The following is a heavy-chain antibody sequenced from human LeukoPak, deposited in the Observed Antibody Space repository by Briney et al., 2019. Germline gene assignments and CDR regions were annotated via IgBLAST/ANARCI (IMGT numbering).Heavy chain of an antibody. CDR3: ARVLRYFDWLLYSRGEQAYYYYMDV. Sequence: GASVKVSCKASGYTFTSYDINWVRQATGQGLEWMGWMNPNSGNTGYAQKFQGRVTMTRNTSISTAYMELSSLRSEDTAVYYCARVLRYFDWLLYSRGEQAYYYYMDVWGKGTTVTISS. J-gene: IGHJ6*03. CDR2: MNPNSGNT. D-gene: IGHD3-9*01. V-gene: IGHV1-8*01. CDR1: GYTFTSYD.